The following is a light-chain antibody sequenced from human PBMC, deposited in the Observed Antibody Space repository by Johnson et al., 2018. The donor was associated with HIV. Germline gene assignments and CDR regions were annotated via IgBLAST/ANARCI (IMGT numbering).Light chain of an antibody. J-gene: IGLJ1*01. V-gene: IGLV1-51*02. Sequence: QSVLTQSPSVSAAPGQKVTISCSGSSSNIGNNYVSWYQQLPGTAPKLLIYEDNKRPSGIPDRFSGSKSGTSATLGITGLQTGDEADYYCATWDRSLTIGGVVGTGTKVTVL. CDR3: ATWDRSLTIGGV. CDR2: EDN. CDR1: SSNIGNNY.